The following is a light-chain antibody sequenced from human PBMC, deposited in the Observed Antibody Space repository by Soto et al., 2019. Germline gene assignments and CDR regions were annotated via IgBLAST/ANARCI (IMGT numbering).Light chain of an antibody. CDR3: QQYNDSPLT. V-gene: IGKV3-20*01. J-gene: IGKJ3*01. Sequence: EIVLTQSPGTLYLSPGERATLSCRASQTLSTNSLAWYQQRPGQTPRLLIYAASTRDTDIPDRFNGSGSGTDFALTISRLEPEDFALYYCQQYNDSPLTFGPGTKVDVK. CDR1: QTLSTNS. CDR2: AAS.